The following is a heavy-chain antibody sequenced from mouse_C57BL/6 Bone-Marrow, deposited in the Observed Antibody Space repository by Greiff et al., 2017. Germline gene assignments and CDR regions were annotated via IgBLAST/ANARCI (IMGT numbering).Heavy chain of an antibody. J-gene: IGHJ3*01. CDR2: ISAGGSYT. CDR1: GFTFSSSA. CDR3: ARAYGRSYDWFAY. Sequence: EVQGVESGGGLVKPGGSLKLSCAASGFTFSSSAMSWVRQTPDKRLEWVATISAGGSYTYYPDNVKGRFTISRDNAKNNLYLQMSHLKSEDTAMYDCARAYGRSYDWFAYWGKGTLVTVSA. D-gene: IGHD1-1*01. V-gene: IGHV5-4*01.